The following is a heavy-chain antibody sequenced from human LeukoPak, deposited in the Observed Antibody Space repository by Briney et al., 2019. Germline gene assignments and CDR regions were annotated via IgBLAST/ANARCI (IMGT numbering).Heavy chain of an antibody. CDR2: IWYDGSNK. V-gene: IGHV3-33*06. Sequence: PGGSLRLSCAASGFTFSSYGMHWVRQAPGKGLEWVAVIWYDGSNKYYADSVKGRFTISRDNSKNTLYLQMNSLRAEGTAVYYCAKDGNSGYDFSYYYYYMDVWGKGTTVTVSS. CDR3: AKDGNSGYDFSYYYYYMDV. J-gene: IGHJ6*03. D-gene: IGHD5-12*01. CDR1: GFTFSSYG.